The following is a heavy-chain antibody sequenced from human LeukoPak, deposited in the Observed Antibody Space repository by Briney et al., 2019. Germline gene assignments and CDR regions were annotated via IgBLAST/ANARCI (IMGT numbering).Heavy chain of an antibody. CDR1: GGTFSSYA. Sequence: SVKVSCKASGGTFSSYAISWVRQAPGQGLEWMGGIIPIFGTANYAQKFQGRVTITADESTSTAYMELSSLRSEDTAVYYCARDPYCSSTSCYGPFDYWGKGTLVTVSS. J-gene: IGHJ4*02. CDR3: ARDPYCSSTSCYGPFDY. D-gene: IGHD2-2*01. V-gene: IGHV1-69*13. CDR2: IIPIFGTA.